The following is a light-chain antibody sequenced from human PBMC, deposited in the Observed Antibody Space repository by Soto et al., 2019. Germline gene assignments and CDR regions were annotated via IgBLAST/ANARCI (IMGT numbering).Light chain of an antibody. CDR1: QSVNSD. CDR2: GAS. Sequence: EIVLTQSPATLSVSPGNRATLSCRGSQSVNSDLAWYQQKPGQAPRLLIYGASTRATGTPTRFSGSGSGTEFTLTISSLQSEDVAVYYRQQYNNWPPYTFGQGTKLEIK. J-gene: IGKJ2*01. V-gene: IGKV3-15*01. CDR3: QQYNNWPPYT.